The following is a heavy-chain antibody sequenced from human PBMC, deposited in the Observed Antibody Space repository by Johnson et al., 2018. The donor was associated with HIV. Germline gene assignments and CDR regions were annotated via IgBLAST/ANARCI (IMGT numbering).Heavy chain of an antibody. CDR1: GFTFSSYP. D-gene: IGHD4-11*01. CDR3: ARADSGYSNYEAFDI. J-gene: IGHJ3*02. Sequence: QLVESGGGVVQPGRSLRLSCAASGFTFSSYPMHWVRQAPGKGLEWVAVIWYDGSNKYYADSVKGRFTISRDNSKNTLYLQMNSLRAEDTAVYYCARADSGYSNYEAFDIWGQGTMVTVSS. V-gene: IGHV3-30*04. CDR2: IWYDGSNK.